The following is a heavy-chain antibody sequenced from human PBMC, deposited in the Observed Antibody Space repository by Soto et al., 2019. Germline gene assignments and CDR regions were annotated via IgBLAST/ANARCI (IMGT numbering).Heavy chain of an antibody. V-gene: IGHV5-51*01. CDR3: ARSTRSSPYFDY. D-gene: IGHD6-13*01. Sequence: GASLKVSCQCSGYTFSNFWIGWVRQLPGKGLYWMGIIYPGDHETRYSPSFHGKVTLSVDKSINTAYLQWNSLEASDSAFYFCARSTRSSPYFDYWGQGALLTVST. CDR1: GYTFSNFW. CDR2: IYPGDHET. J-gene: IGHJ4*02.